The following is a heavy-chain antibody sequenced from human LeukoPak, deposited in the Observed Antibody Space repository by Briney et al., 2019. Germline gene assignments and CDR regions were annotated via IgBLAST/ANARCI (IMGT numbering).Heavy chain of an antibody. D-gene: IGHD3-10*02. V-gene: IGHV4-59*01. J-gene: IGHJ4*02. CDR2: LYPSGST. Sequence: SETLSLTCSVSGGSINSGYWSWIRQPPGKGLEWIGLLYPSGSTNYNPSLKSRVTISVDTSRTQFSLKLSSVTAADTAVYYCARGVNYFVLEYWGQGTLVTISS. CDR1: GGSINSGY. CDR3: ARGVNYFVLEY.